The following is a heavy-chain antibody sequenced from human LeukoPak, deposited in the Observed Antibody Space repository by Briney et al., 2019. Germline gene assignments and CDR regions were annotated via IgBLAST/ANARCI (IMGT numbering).Heavy chain of an antibody. D-gene: IGHD6-13*01. Sequence: GGSLRLSCAASGFTFSSYSMNWVRQAPGEGLEWVSSIGGTGGYIYYADSVKGRFTISRDNAKNSLYLQMNSLRAEDTAVYYCARATTQAGIAATGTGYWGQGTLVIVSS. J-gene: IGHJ4*02. CDR1: GFTFSSYS. V-gene: IGHV3-21*01. CDR3: ARATTQAGIAATGTGY. CDR2: IGGTGGYI.